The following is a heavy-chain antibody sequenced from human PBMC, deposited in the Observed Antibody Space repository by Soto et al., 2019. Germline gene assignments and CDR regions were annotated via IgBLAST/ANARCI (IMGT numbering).Heavy chain of an antibody. CDR1: GGTFSSYA. CDR3: GRRNEAIDSNWFDP. D-gene: IGHD1-1*01. J-gene: IGHJ5*02. V-gene: IGHV1-69*13. Sequence: SVKVSCKASGGTFSSYAISWVRQAPGQGLEWMGGIIPIFGTANYAQKFQGRVTITADESTSTAYMELSSLRSEDTAVYYCGRRNEAIDSNWFDPWGQGTLVTVSS. CDR2: IIPIFGTA.